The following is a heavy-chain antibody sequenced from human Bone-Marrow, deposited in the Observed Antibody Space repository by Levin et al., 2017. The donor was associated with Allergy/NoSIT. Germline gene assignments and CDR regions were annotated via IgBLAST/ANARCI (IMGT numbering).Heavy chain of an antibody. CDR2: IKQDGSEK. CDR3: ARDFPVYYYYYGMDV. V-gene: IGHV3-7*01. J-gene: IGHJ6*02. Sequence: GESLKISCAASGFTFSSYWMSWVRQAPGKGLEWVANIKQDGSEKYYVDSVKGRFTISRDNAKNSLYLQMNSLRAEDTAVYYCARDFPVYYYYYGMDVWGQGTTVTVSS. CDR1: GFTFSSYW.